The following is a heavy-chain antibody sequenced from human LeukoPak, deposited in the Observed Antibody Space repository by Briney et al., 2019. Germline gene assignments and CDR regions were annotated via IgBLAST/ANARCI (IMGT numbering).Heavy chain of an antibody. Sequence: ETLSLTCTVSGVSISSSSYYWGWVRQAPGKGLEWVSYISSSSSTLYYADSVKGRFTISRDNAKNSLYLQMNSLRAEDTAVYYCARDQVTMIVPQVAFDIWGQGTMVTVSS. CDR3: ARDQVTMIVPQVAFDI. CDR1: GVSISSSSYY. V-gene: IGHV3-48*01. J-gene: IGHJ3*02. D-gene: IGHD3-22*01. CDR2: ISSSSSTL.